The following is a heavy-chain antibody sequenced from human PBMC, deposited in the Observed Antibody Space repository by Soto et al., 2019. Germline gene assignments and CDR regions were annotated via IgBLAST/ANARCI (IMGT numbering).Heavy chain of an antibody. V-gene: IGHV3-23*01. CDR3: AKGSASSRPYFFDY. Sequence: GGSLRLSCAASGFTFSSYAMSWVRQSPGKGLEWVSAITGSGGDTYHADSVKGRFTISRDNTMNTLFLQMNSLKAEDTAVFYCAKGSASSRPYFFDYWGQGTLVTVSS. J-gene: IGHJ4*02. CDR2: ITGSGGDT. CDR1: GFTFSSYA. D-gene: IGHD2-2*01.